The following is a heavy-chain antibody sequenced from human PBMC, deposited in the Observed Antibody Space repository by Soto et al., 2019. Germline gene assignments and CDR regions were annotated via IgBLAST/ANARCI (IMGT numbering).Heavy chain of an antibody. CDR2: ISYDGSNK. Sequence: QVQLVESGGGVVQPGRSLRLSCADSVFTFSRYGMHWVRHAPGKGLEWVAVISYDGSNKYYADSVKGRFTISRDNSKNTLYLQMNSLRAEDTAVYYGAKDLQQWLAWGGSAMDVWGQGTTVTVSS. J-gene: IGHJ6*02. CDR1: VFTFSRYG. CDR3: AKDLQQWLAWGGSAMDV. V-gene: IGHV3-30*18. D-gene: IGHD6-19*01.